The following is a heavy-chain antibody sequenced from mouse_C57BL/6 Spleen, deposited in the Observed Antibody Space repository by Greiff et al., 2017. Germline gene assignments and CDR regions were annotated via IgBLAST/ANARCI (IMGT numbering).Heavy chain of an antibody. CDR1: GYTFTSYW. J-gene: IGHJ2*01. D-gene: IGHD2-3*01. CDR3: ARSDNGYYDYFDY. V-gene: IGHV1-52*01. Sequence: VQLQQPGAELVRPGSSVKLSCKASGYTFTSYWMHWVKQRPIQGLEWIGNIDPSDSETHYNQKFKDKATLTVDKSSSTAYMQLSSLTSEDSAVYYCARSDNGYYDYFDYWGQGTTLTVSS. CDR2: IDPSDSET.